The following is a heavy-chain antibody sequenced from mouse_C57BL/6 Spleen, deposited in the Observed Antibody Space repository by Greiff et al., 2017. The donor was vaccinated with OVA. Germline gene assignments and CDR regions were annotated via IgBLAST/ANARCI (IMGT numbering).Heavy chain of an antibody. D-gene: IGHD2-4*01. Sequence: VQLQQPGAELVMPGASVKLSCKASGYTFTSYWMHWVKQRPGQGLEWIGEIDPSDSYTNYNQKFKGKSTLTVDKSSSTAYMQLSSLTSEDSAVYYCAREWLRLRGFAYWGQGTLVTVSA. CDR2: IDPSDSYT. CDR1: GYTFTSYW. CDR3: AREWLRLRGFAY. V-gene: IGHV1-69*01. J-gene: IGHJ3*01.